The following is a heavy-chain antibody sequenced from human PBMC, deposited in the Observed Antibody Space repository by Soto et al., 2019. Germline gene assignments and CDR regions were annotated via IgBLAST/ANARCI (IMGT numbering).Heavy chain of an antibody. CDR1: GFSLSTSGVG. D-gene: IGHD5-18*01. V-gene: IGHV2-5*02. CDR3: PHLPWKHLWPRAPVVY. Sequence: ESGPTLVNPTQTLTLTCTFSGFSLSTSGVGVGWIRQPPGKALEWLGIIFWDDDKRYRPSLKSRVTITKDTSKNQLVLTMTNMDPVDTATYYCPHLPWKHLWPRAPVVYWGQGTPVTVSS. J-gene: IGHJ4*02. CDR2: IFWDDDK.